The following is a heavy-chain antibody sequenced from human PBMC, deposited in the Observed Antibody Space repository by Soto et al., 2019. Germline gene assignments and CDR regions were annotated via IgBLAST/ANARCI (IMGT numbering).Heavy chain of an antibody. V-gene: IGHV5-51*07. J-gene: IGHJ4*02. CDR1: GYTYTNYW. Sequence: GESLKLSCKASGYTYTNYWLGWVHQMPGKGLEWMGILYPGDSDTRYSPSFEGQVTISADKSITTAYLQWSSLRASDTAMYYCARLHSGTARPDYWGQGTQVTVSS. CDR3: ARLHSGTARPDY. D-gene: IGHD6-19*01. CDR2: LYPGDSDT.